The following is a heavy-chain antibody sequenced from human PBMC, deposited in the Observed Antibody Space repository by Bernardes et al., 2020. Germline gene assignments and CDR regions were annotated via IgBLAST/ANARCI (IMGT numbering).Heavy chain of an antibody. D-gene: IGHD2-2*01. V-gene: IGHV7-4-1*02. CDR3: ARAEWSPYSTTGTYGLNV. Sequence: ASVKVSCKASGYTFTNYAMHWVRQAPGQGLEWMGWFNTNTGNPTYAQGFTGRFVFSLDTSVSTAYLQISSLKAEDTAVYYCARAEWSPYSTTGTYGLNVWCQATTVTFS. CDR1: GYTFTNYA. CDR2: FNTNTGNP. J-gene: IGHJ6*02.